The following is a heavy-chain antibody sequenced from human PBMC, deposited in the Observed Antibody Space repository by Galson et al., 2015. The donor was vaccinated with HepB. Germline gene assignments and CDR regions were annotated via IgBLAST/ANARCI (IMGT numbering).Heavy chain of an antibody. CDR1: GFIFRNAW. CDR3: TAYLLRSFEWIPGG. CDR2: IVSNIDGGTT. Sequence: SLRLSCAGSGFIFRNAWMSWVCQAPGKGLEWVGRIVSNIDGGTTDYAAPLKGRFIISRDDSNNTMFLQMTGLQTEDTATYYCTAYLLRSFEWIPGGWGQGTLVSVSS. D-gene: IGHD3-10*02. V-gene: IGHV3-15*04. J-gene: IGHJ4*02.